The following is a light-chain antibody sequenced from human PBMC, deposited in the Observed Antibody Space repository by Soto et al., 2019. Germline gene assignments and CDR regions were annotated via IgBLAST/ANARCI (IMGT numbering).Light chain of an antibody. Sequence: DIQMTQSPSSLSASVGDRVSIICRASQSISSSLNWYQQKPGGAPRLLIYDASSVQSGVPSRFTGSGSGTEFTLTISGLQSEDFATYYCQQSSSTPLTFGGGTKVDIK. CDR2: DAS. CDR1: QSISSS. V-gene: IGKV1-39*01. J-gene: IGKJ4*01. CDR3: QQSSSTPLT.